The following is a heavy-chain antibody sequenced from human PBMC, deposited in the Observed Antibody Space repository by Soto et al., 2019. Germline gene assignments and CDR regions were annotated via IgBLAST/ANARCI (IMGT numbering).Heavy chain of an antibody. CDR3: ARSEATVLDY. Sequence: PSETLSLTCTVSGGSISSSSYYWGWIRQPPGKGLEWIGSIYYSGSTYYNPSLKSRVTISVDTSKNQFSLKLSSVTAADTAVYYCARSEATVLDYWGQGTLVTVSS. CDR2: IYYSGST. D-gene: IGHD4-17*01. J-gene: IGHJ4*02. V-gene: IGHV4-39*01. CDR1: GGSISSSSYY.